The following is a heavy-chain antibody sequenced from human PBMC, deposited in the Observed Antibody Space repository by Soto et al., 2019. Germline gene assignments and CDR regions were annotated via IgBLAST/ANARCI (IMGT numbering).Heavy chain of an antibody. D-gene: IGHD2-15*01. Sequence: QVHLLQSGAEVQKPGASVKVSCETSGYTFNDFGITWVRQAPGLGLEWLGWIYSKAGKMNFAPKFQNRVIMTTDPSTSTAFMELTSLTFDDSAIYFCARDIAFDIDYWGQGTLVTVS. CDR1: GYTFNDFG. CDR2: IYSKAGKM. V-gene: IGHV1-18*01. CDR3: ARDIAFDIDY. J-gene: IGHJ4*02.